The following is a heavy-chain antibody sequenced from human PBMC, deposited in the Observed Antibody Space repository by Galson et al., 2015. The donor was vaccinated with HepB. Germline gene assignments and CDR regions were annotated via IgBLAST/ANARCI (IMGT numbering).Heavy chain of an antibody. CDR3: ASPSDYCSSPPCDTDWYFDL. Sequence: SLRLSCAASGFTFSRYSMNWVRQAPGKGLEWLSSIGTSSSHIYSADSVKGRFTISRDNAKNSLYLQMNSLRAEDTAVYYCASPSDYCSSPPCDTDWYFDLWGRGTLVTVSS. CDR1: GFTFSRYS. D-gene: IGHD2-2*01. V-gene: IGHV3-21*01. J-gene: IGHJ2*01. CDR2: IGTSSSHI.